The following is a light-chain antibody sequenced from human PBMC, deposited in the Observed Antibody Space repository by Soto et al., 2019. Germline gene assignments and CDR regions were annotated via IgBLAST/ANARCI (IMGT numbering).Light chain of an antibody. CDR1: QGISNY. J-gene: IGKJ3*01. V-gene: IGKV1-9*01. CDR3: QQLNNFPPFT. CDR2: GAF. Sequence: IQLTQSPSSLSASIGDRVTITCRASQGISNYLAWYQQKPGKAPKLLIYGAFTLQSGVPSRFNGSGSGTDFTLTISRLQPEDLATYYCQQLNNFPPFTFGPGTKVDLK.